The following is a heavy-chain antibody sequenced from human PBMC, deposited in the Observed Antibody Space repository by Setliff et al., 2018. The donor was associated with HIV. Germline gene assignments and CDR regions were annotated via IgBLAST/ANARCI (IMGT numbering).Heavy chain of an antibody. CDR2: IIPFTGTT. CDR1: GGTFNTYT. D-gene: IGHD6-19*01. V-gene: IGHV1-18*01. CDR3: ARVPLSGWLYFDY. J-gene: IGHJ4*02. Sequence: ASVKVSCKASGGTFNTYTITWVRQAPGQGLEWMGGIIPFTGTTNYAQKLQGRVTMTTDTSTSTAYMELRSLRSDDTAVYYCARVPLSGWLYFDYWGQGTPVTVS.